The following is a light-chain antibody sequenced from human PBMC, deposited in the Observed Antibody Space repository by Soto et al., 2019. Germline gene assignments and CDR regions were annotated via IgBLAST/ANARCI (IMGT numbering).Light chain of an antibody. CDR1: QSISSW. J-gene: IGKJ2*01. Sequence: DIQMTQSPSTLSASVGDRVTITCRASQSISSWLAWYQQKPGKAPKLRIYDASSLESGVPSRFRGRGSGTEFTLTISSLQPDDFATYYCQQYNSYSVYTFGQGTKLEIK. CDR2: DAS. CDR3: QQYNSYSVYT. V-gene: IGKV1-5*01.